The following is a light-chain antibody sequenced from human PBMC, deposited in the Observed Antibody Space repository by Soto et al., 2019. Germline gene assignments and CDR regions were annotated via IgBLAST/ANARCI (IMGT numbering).Light chain of an antibody. Sequence: QSALAQPASVSGSPGQAITISCTGTSSDVGSYNLVSWYQQQPCKAPKLIIYEVSNRPSGVSDRFFGSKSGNAASLTISGLQADDEGDSSCCSYTTTTNWLFGGGTKLTVL. CDR2: EVS. CDR3: CSYTTTTNWL. CDR1: SSDVGSYNL. J-gene: IGLJ3*02. V-gene: IGLV2-14*02.